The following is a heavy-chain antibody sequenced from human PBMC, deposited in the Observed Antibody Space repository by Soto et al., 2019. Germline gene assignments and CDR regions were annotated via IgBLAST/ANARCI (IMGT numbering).Heavy chain of an antibody. D-gene: IGHD2-21*01. Sequence: SETLSLTCPASGGSISSGDYYWSWIRQPPGKGLEWIGYIYYSGSTYYNPSLKSRVTISVDTSKNQFSLKLSSVTAADTAVYYCARLRIATNNYKWFDPWGQGTLVTVSS. CDR2: IYYSGST. J-gene: IGHJ5*02. CDR1: GGSISSGDYY. CDR3: ARLRIATNNYKWFDP. V-gene: IGHV4-30-4*01.